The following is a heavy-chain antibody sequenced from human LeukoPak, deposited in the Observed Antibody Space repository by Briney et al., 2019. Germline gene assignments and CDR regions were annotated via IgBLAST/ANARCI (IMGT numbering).Heavy chain of an antibody. D-gene: IGHD2-2*01. CDR1: GFTFSSYA. V-gene: IGHV3-23*01. CDR2: ISGSGGST. CDR3: AIMTCSSTSCFFDY. Sequence: GASLRLSCAAPGFTFSSYAMSWVRQAPGKGLEWVSAISGSGGSTYYADSVKGRFTISRDNSKNTLYLQMNSLRAEDTAVYYCAIMTCSSTSCFFDYWGQGTLVTVSS. J-gene: IGHJ4*02.